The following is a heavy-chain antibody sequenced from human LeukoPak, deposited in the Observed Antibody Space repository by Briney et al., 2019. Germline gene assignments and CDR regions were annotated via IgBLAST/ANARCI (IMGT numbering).Heavy chain of an antibody. Sequence: GGSLRLSCAASGFTFSDYYMSWIRQAPGKGPEWVSYISDSGSTIYYADSVKGRFTISRDNAKNSLYLQMNSLRAEDTAVYYCARDRLGDYDSSGYYDNWGQGTLVTVSS. V-gene: IGHV3-11*01. CDR2: ISDSGSTI. D-gene: IGHD3-22*01. CDR3: ARDRLGDYDSSGYYDN. J-gene: IGHJ4*02. CDR1: GFTFSDYY.